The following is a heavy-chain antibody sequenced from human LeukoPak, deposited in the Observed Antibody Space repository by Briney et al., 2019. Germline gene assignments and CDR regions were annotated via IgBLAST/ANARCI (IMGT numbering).Heavy chain of an antibody. CDR2: ISSSSSNI. CDR3: ARSPGGYCSSTSCYYMDV. V-gene: IGHV3-48*01. CDR1: GFTFSSYS. J-gene: IGHJ6*03. D-gene: IGHD2-2*01. Sequence: GGSLRLSCAASGFTFSSYSMNWVRQAPGKGLEGVSYISSSSSNIYYADSVKGRFTISRDNAKNSLYLQMNSLRAEDTAVYYCARSPGGYCSSTSCYYMDVWGKGTTVTVSS.